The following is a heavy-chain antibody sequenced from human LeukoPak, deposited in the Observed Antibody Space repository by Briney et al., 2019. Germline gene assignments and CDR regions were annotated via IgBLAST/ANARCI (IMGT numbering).Heavy chain of an antibody. CDR3: ASQEAGTTWIDY. Sequence: ASVTVSCKASGYTFTGYYMHWVRQAPGQGLEWMGWINPNSGGTNYAQKFQGRVTMTRDTSISTAYMELSRLRSDDTAVYYCASQEAGTTWIDYWGQGTLVTVSS. D-gene: IGHD1-7*01. J-gene: IGHJ4*02. CDR2: INPNSGGT. V-gene: IGHV1-2*02. CDR1: GYTFTGYY.